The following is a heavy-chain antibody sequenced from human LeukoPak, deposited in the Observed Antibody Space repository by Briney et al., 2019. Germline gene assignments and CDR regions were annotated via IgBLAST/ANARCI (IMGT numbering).Heavy chain of an antibody. J-gene: IGHJ4*02. V-gene: IGHV3-23*01. CDR3: AKDSYSKGDY. CDR2: ISGGGGST. Sequence: LAGGSLRLSCAASGFTFSSYAMSWVRQAPGKGLEWVSAISGGGGSTYYADSVEGRFTISRDNSKNTLYLQMNSLRAEDTGVYYCAKDSYSKGDYWGQGVLVTVSS. CDR1: GFTFSSYA. D-gene: IGHD5-18*01.